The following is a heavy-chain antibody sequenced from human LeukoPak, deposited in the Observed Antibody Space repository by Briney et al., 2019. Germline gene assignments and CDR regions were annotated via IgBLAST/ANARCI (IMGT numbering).Heavy chain of an antibody. Sequence: ASVKVSCEASGYTFTTYGIGWVRQAPGQGLEWIGWISGYNGNTNYAQKFQGRVTVTTDTSTSTAYMELRSLRSDDTAVYYCARTSHESVLYWSDPWGQGTLVNVSS. CDR3: ARTSHESVLYWSDP. D-gene: IGHD3-16*01. V-gene: IGHV1-18*01. J-gene: IGHJ5*02. CDR2: ISGYNGNT. CDR1: GYTFTTYG.